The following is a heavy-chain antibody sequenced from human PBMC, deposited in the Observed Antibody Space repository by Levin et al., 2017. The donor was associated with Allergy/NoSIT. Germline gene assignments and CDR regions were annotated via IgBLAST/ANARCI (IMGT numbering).Heavy chain of an antibody. CDR2: INHSGST. V-gene: IGHV4-34*01. CDR1: GGSFSGSY. D-gene: IGHD2-2*01. J-gene: IGHJ5*02. Sequence: SQTLSLTCAVYGGSFSGSYWSWIRQPPGKGLEWIGEINHSGSTNYNPSLKSRVTISVDTSKNQFSLKLRSVTAADTAVYYWARGAVVYCSSTSCYFGDNWFDPWGQGTLVTVSS. CDR3: ARGAVVYCSSTSCYFGDNWFDP.